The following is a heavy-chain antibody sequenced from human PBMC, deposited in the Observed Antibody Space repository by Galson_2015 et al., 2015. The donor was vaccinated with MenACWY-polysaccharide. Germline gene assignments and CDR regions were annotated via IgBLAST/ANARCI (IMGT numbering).Heavy chain of an antibody. CDR2: ISYDATNK. Sequence: SLRLSCAASGFTFSRYAMHWVRQAPGKGLEWVAVISYDATNKYYAESVKGRLTISRDNSKNTMYVQMNSLRAEDTAIYYCARDYCSRTSCYGMDVWGQGTTVTVSS. CDR1: GFTFSRYA. CDR3: ARDYCSRTSCYGMDV. V-gene: IGHV3-30-3*01. D-gene: IGHD2-2*01. J-gene: IGHJ6*02.